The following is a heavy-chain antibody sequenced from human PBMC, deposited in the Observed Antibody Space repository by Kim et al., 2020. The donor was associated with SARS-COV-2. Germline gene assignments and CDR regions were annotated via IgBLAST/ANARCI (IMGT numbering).Heavy chain of an antibody. Sequence: GGSLRLSCAASGFTFSSYGMHWVRQAPGKGLEWVAVIWYDGSNKYYADSVKGQFTISRDNSKNTLYLQMNSLRAEDTAVYYCASDSSGWYYFDYWGQGTLVTVSS. J-gene: IGHJ4*02. CDR2: IWYDGSNK. CDR1: GFTFSSYG. D-gene: IGHD6-19*01. V-gene: IGHV3-33*01. CDR3: ASDSSGWYYFDY.